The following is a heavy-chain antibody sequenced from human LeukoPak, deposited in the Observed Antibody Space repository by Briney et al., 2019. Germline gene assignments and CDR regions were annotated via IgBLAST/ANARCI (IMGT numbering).Heavy chain of an antibody. D-gene: IGHD1-14*01. CDR2: IRYDGSNK. J-gene: IGHJ3*01. CDR1: GFTFSSYG. CDR3: TTDIPEPNPR. V-gene: IGHV3-30*02. Sequence: GGSLRLSCAASGFTFSSYGMHWVRQAPGKGLEWVAFIRYDGSNKYYADSVKGRFTISRDNSKNTLYLQMNSLRAEDTAVYYCTTDIPEPNPRWGQGTMVTVSS.